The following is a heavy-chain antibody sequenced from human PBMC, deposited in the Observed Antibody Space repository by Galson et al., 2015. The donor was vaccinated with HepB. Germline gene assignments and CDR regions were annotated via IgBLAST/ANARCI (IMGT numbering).Heavy chain of an antibody. Sequence: SLRLSCAASGFTFSSYAMHWVRQAPGKGLEWVAVISYDGSNKYYADSVKGRFTISRDNSKNTLYLQMNSLRAEDTAVYYCARDFLYYYDSSGYTPQGDYWGQGTLVTVSS. J-gene: IGHJ4*02. V-gene: IGHV3-30*04. CDR2: ISYDGSNK. D-gene: IGHD3-22*01. CDR1: GFTFSSYA. CDR3: ARDFLYYYDSSGYTPQGDY.